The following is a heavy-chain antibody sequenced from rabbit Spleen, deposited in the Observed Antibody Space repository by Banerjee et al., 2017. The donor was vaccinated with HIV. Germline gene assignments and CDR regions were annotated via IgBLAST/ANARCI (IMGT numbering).Heavy chain of an antibody. CDR3: ARDLAAWNSGSYAFNL. D-gene: IGHD1-1*01. CDR1: GFDFSTDA. Sequence: QSLEESGGDLVKPGASLTLTCTASGFDFSTDAMCWVRQAPGKGPEWIACIYNGDGSTYYASWVNGRFTISKTSSTTVTLQMTSLTGADTATYFCARDLAAWNSGSYAFNLWGPGTLVTVS. J-gene: IGHJ4*01. V-gene: IGHV1S40*01. CDR2: IYNGDGST.